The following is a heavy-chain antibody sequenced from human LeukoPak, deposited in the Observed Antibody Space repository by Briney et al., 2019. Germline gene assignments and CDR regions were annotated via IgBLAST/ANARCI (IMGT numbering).Heavy chain of an antibody. V-gene: IGHV4-59*01. CDR2: IYYSGST. D-gene: IGHD3-22*01. CDR1: GGSISSYY. CDR3: ATFRPYDSSSPTPFDI. J-gene: IGHJ3*02. Sequence: PSETLSLNCSVSGGSISSYYWSWIRQPPGKGLEWIGYIYYSGSTNYNPSLKSRVTISLDTSKNQFSLKLTSVTAADTAVYYCATFRPYDSSSPTPFDIWGQGTMVTVSS.